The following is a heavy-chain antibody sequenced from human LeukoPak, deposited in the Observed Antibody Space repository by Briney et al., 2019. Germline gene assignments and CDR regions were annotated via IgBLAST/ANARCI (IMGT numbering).Heavy chain of an antibody. CDR1: GFTLSSYW. V-gene: IGHV3-7*01. Sequence: GGSLRLSCAASGFTLSSYWMSWVRQAPGKGLEWVANIKQDGSEINYVDSVKGRFTISRDNSKNTVYLQMNSLRVEDTAIYYCAGPGGDRAFDYWGQGTLVTVSS. CDR3: AGPGGDRAFDY. J-gene: IGHJ4*02. D-gene: IGHD2-21*02. CDR2: IKQDGSEI.